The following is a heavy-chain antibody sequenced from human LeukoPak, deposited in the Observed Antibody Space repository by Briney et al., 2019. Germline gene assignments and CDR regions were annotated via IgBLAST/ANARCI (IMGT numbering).Heavy chain of an antibody. CDR1: GGSFSGYY. CDR2: IYHSGST. D-gene: IGHD2-21*02. Sequence: PSETLSLTCAVYGGSFSGYYWSWIRQPPGKGLEWIGEIYHSGSTNYNPSLKSRVTISVDKSKNQFSLKLSSVTAADTAVYYCASLRAGYCGGDCRDYWGQGTLVTVSS. J-gene: IGHJ4*02. V-gene: IGHV4-34*01. CDR3: ASLRAGYCGGDCRDY.